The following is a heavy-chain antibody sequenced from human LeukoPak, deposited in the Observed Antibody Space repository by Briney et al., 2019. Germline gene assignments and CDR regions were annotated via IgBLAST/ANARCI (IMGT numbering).Heavy chain of an antibody. CDR3: VRLLDVDY. CDR2: IGGDGGST. CDR1: GFTFSNYA. Sequence: GGSLRLSCAASGFTFSNYAMTWVRQAPGKGLEWVSAIGGDGGSTDYADSVKGRFTISRDNAKNTLYLQMNSLRVEDTAVYYCVRLLDVDYWGQGTLVTVSS. V-gene: IGHV3-23*01. J-gene: IGHJ4*02. D-gene: IGHD3-3*01.